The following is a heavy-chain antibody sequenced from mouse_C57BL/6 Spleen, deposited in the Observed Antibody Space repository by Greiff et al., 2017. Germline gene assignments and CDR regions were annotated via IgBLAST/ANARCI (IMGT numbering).Heavy chain of an antibody. CDR1: GYAFSSSW. D-gene: IGHD2-4*01. CDR2: IYPGDGDT. V-gene: IGHV1-82*01. CDR3: ARGDYDEEAWFAY. Sequence: VQLVESGPELVKPGASVKISCKASGYAFSSSWMNWVKQRPGKGLEWIGRIYPGDGDTNYNGKFKGKATLTADKSSSTAYMQLSSLTSEDSAVYFCARGDYDEEAWFAYCGQGTLVTVSA. J-gene: IGHJ3*01.